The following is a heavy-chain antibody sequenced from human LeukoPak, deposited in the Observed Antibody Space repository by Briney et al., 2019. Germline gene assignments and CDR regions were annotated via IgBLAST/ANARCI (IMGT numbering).Heavy chain of an antibody. D-gene: IGHD5-18*01. CDR1: GFTFSSYA. V-gene: IGHV3-30-3*01. Sequence: GGSLRLSCAASGFTFSSYAMHWVRQAPGKGLEWVAVISYDGSNKYYADSVKGRFTISRDNAKNSLYLQMNSLRDEDTAVYYCGRGIRYFDYWGQGTLVTVSS. J-gene: IGHJ4*02. CDR2: ISYDGSNK. CDR3: GRGIRYFDY.